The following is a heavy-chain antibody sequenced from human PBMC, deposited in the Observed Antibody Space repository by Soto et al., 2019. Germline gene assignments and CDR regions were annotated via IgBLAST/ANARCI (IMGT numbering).Heavy chain of an antibody. CDR2: IIPIFGTA. J-gene: IGHJ4*02. CDR3: ARDPGYYDSSGYYGGSFDY. D-gene: IGHD3-22*01. V-gene: IGHV1-69*13. Sequence: GASVKVSCKASGGTFSSYAISWVRQAPGQGLEWMGGIIPIFGTANYAQKFQGRVTITADESTSTAHMELSSLRSEDTAVYYCARDPGYYDSSGYYGGSFDYWGQGTLVTVSS. CDR1: GGTFSSYA.